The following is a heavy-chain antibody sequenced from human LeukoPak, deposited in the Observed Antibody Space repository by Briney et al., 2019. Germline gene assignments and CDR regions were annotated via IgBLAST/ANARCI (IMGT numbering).Heavy chain of an antibody. CDR3: ARDYCGGDCYSFDP. CDR2: ISSSSSYI. V-gene: IGHV3-21*01. CDR1: GFTFSSYS. J-gene: IGHJ5*02. D-gene: IGHD2-21*01. Sequence: TGGSLRLSCAASGFTFSSYSMNWVRQAPGKGLEWVSSISSSSSYIYYADSVKGRFTISRDNSKNTLYLQMNSLRAEDTAVYYCARDYCGGDCYSFDPWGQGTLVTVSP.